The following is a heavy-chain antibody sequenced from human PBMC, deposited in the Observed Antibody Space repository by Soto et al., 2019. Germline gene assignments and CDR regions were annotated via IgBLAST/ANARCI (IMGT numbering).Heavy chain of an antibody. CDR1: GGTFSSYT. D-gene: IGHD1-26*01. Sequence: SVKLSCKASGGTFSSYTISWVRQAPGQGLEWMGRIIPILGIANYAQKLQGRVTMTTDTSTSTAYMELRSLRSDDTAVYYCARIVGADRRWFDPWGQGTLVTVSS. J-gene: IGHJ5*02. CDR2: IIPILGIA. CDR3: ARIVGADRRWFDP. V-gene: IGHV1-69*02.